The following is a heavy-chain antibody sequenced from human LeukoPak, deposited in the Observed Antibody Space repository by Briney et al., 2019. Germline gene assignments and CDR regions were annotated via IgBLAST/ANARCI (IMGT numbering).Heavy chain of an antibody. CDR3: ARDRYYYDSSGYYYWYNWFDP. V-gene: IGHV3-74*01. J-gene: IGHJ5*02. D-gene: IGHD3-22*01. CDR2: INNDGSIT. CDR1: EFTISRYW. Sequence: GGSLRLSCAASEFTISRYWMHWVRQAPWKGLVWVSNINNDGSITTYADSVKGRFTISRDNVKNTLFLQMNSLRAEDTAVYYCARDRYYYDSSGYYYWYNWFDPWGQGTLATVSS.